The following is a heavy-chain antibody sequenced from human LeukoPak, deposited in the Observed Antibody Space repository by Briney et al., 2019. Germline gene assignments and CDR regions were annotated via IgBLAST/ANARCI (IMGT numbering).Heavy chain of an antibody. V-gene: IGHV3-11*01. CDR1: GFTFSDYY. CDR2: ISSSGSTI. D-gene: IGHD3-22*01. J-gene: IGHJ3*02. CDR3: ARDRLDYYDSSGRDFDI. Sequence: GGSLRLSCAASGFTFSDYYMSWIRQAPGKGLEWVSYISSSGSTIYYADSVKGRFTISRDNAKNSLYLQMNSLRAEDTAVYYCARDRLDYYDSSGRDFDIWGQGTMVTVSS.